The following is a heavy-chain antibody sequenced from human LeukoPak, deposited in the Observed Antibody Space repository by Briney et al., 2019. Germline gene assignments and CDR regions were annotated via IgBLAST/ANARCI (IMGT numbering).Heavy chain of an antibody. CDR3: ARGSREAGQYYDSSGYSDY. J-gene: IGHJ4*02. Sequence: PSETLSLTCAVYGGSFSGYYWSWIHQPPGKGLEWIGEINHSGSTNYNPSLKSRVTISVDTSKNQFSLKLSSVTAADTAVYYCARGSREAGQYYDSSGYSDYWGQGTLVTVSS. D-gene: IGHD3-22*01. CDR2: INHSGST. V-gene: IGHV4-34*01. CDR1: GGSFSGYY.